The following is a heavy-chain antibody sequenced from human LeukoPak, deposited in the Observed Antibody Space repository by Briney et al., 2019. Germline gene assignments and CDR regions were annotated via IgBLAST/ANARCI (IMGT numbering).Heavy chain of an antibody. CDR1: GYTFTNYD. J-gene: IGHJ5*02. D-gene: IGHD3-16*01. CDR2: MNPNSGNT. Sequence: ASVKVSCKASGYTFTNYDINWVRQATGQGLEWMGWMNPNSGNTGYAQKFQGRVTITADKSTSTAYMELSSLRSEDTAVYYCARGRYLGMNWFDPWGQGTLVTVSS. V-gene: IGHV1-8*03. CDR3: ARGRYLGMNWFDP.